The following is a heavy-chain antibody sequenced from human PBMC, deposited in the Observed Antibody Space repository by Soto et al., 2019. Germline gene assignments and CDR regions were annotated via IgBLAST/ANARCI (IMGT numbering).Heavy chain of an antibody. J-gene: IGHJ6*02. D-gene: IGHD4-4*01. CDR2: ISGSGGST. Sequence: EVQMLESGGGLAHPGGSMRISCAASEVTFNNHAMTWVRQAPGKGLEWVSTISGSGGSTYSADSVKGRFTISRDNSDHTLYLEMNSLRVEDTDLYDCAKMQQSNGMDVWGQGSTVTVYS. CDR3: AKMQQSNGMDV. V-gene: IGHV3-23*01. CDR1: EVTFNNHA.